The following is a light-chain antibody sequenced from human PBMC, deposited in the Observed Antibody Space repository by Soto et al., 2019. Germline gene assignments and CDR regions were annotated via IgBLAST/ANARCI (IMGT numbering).Light chain of an antibody. CDR3: QNDGGSFT. J-gene: IGKJ4*01. CDR1: QSLSSTY. CDR2: GAS. Sequence: EMVLTQSPGTLSLSPGERATLSCRASQSLSSTYLAWYQQKPGQAPRLLIYGASSRATGIPDRFSGSGSGTDFTLTISRLEPEDLAVYYCQNDGGSFTFGGGTKVEI. V-gene: IGKV3-20*01.